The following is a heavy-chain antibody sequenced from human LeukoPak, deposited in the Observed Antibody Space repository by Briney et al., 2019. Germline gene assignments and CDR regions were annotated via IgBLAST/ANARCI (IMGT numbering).Heavy chain of an antibody. CDR1: GYSISSPYY. CDR3: TRGSGNYGNVA. J-gene: IGHJ1*01. D-gene: IGHD3-10*01. CDR2: IYHSGST. V-gene: IGHV4-38-2*02. Sequence: SETLSLTCTVSGYSISSPYYWGWIRQPPGKGLEWIGSIYHSGSTYDNPSLKSRVTMSIDTSKNQFSLKLSSVTAADTAVYYCTRGSGNYGNVAWGQGTLVTVSS.